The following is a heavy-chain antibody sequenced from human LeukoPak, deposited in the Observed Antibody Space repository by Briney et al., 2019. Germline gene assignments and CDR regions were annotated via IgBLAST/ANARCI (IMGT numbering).Heavy chain of an antibody. D-gene: IGHD3-9*01. J-gene: IGHJ5*02. CDR3: AGGGFWYYDILTANWFDP. V-gene: IGHV4-34*01. CDR2: IKHSGAT. Sequence: SETRSLTSAVYGGSFSGIYWSWDRQPPGKGREWIGEIKHSGATNCNPSLKSRATISVDRSKKQLSLNRSCVAAADTPVYYGAGGGFWYYDILTANWFDPWGQGTLVTVSS. CDR1: GGSFSGIY.